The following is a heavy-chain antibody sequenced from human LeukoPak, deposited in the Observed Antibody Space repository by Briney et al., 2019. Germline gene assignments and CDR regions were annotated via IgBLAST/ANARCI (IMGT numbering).Heavy chain of an antibody. D-gene: IGHD2-2*01. CDR2: ISAYNGNT. CDR3: ARDPEPAAYYYYYYGMDV. J-gene: IGHJ6*02. CDR1: GGTFTSYG. Sequence: ASVKVSCKASGGTFTSYGISWVRQAPGQGLEWMGWISAYNGNTNYAQKLQGRVTMTTDPSTSTAYMELRSLRSDDTAVYYCARDPEPAAYYYYYYGMDVWGQGTTVTVSS. V-gene: IGHV1-18*01.